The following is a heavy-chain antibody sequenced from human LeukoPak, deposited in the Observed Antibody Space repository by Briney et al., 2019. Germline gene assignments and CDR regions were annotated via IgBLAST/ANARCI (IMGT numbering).Heavy chain of an antibody. J-gene: IGHJ4*02. CDR1: GLTFSNHW. CDR2: IKQDGSDK. Sequence: GGSLRLSCAATGLTFSNHWMIWVRQAPGKGLEWVANIKQDGSDKYYVDSVKGRFTISRDNAKNSLYLQMNSLRAEDSALYYCARASAVAGTRDYWGQGTLVTVSS. V-gene: IGHV3-7*01. CDR3: ARASAVAGTRDY. D-gene: IGHD6-19*01.